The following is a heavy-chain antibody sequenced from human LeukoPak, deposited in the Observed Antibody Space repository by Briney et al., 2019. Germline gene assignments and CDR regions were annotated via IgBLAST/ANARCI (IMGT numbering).Heavy chain of an antibody. V-gene: IGHV3-23*01. CDR3: AKWGDYDVLTGYYDPDY. D-gene: IGHD3-9*01. J-gene: IGHJ4*02. Sequence: GGSLRLSCVASGFTFSNYAMSWVRQAPGKGLEWVSAITGSGGITYYADSVTGRFTISRDNSKNTLYLQMNSLRAEDTAVYYCAKWGDYDVLTGYYDPDYWGQGTLVTVSS. CDR2: ITGSGGIT. CDR1: GFTFSNYA.